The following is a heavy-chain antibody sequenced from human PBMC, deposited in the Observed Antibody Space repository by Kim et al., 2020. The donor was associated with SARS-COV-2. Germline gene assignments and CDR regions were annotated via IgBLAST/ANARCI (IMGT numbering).Heavy chain of an antibody. CDR2: INHSGST. Sequence: SETLSLTCAVYGGSFSGYYWSWIRQPPGKGLEWIGEINHSGSTNYNPSLKSRVTISVDTSKNQFSLKLSSVTAADTAVYYCARGRDSGWYRAYYYYYMDVWGKGTTVTVSS. CDR1: GGSFSGYY. CDR3: ARGRDSGWYRAYYYYYMDV. J-gene: IGHJ6*03. V-gene: IGHV4-34*01. D-gene: IGHD6-19*01.